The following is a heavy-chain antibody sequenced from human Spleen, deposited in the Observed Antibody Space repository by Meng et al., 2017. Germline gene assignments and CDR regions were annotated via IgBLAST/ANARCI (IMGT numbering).Heavy chain of an antibody. CDR3: ARDRYYDSSGYYLDY. J-gene: IGHJ4*02. Sequence: SVKVSCKASGGTFSNYPITWVRQAPGQGLEWMGGIIPIFGTANYAQKFQGRVTITADKSTSTAYMELSSLRSEDTAVYYCARDRYYDSSGYYLDYWGQGTLVTVSS. D-gene: IGHD3-22*01. CDR2: IIPIFGTA. CDR1: GGTFSNYP. V-gene: IGHV1-69*06.